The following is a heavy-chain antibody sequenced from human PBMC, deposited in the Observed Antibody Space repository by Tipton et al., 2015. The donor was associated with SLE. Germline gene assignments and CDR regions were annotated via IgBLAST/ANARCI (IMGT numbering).Heavy chain of an antibody. V-gene: IGHV1-46*01. D-gene: IGHD3-16*01. J-gene: IGHJ4*02. CDR1: GYTFISDYY. Sequence: QVQLVQSGADVKKPGASMKVSCKTSGYTFISDYYIHWMRQAPGQGLEWIGIMITSEGRTNFAQKFWGRVSMTRDMSTSTVYMELDSPTSDDTAVYYCVRELVGGHFDYWGQGTLVTVSS. CDR3: VRELVGGHFDY. CDR2: MITSEGRT.